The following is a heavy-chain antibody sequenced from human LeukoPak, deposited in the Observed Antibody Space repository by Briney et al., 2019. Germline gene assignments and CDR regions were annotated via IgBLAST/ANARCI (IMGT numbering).Heavy chain of an antibody. CDR1: GFTFSSYE. V-gene: IGHV3-48*03. Sequence: PGRSLRLSCAASGFTFSSYEMNWVRQAPGKGLEWVSYISSSGVTIYYADSVKGRFTISRDNAKNSLYLQMNSLISEDTAVYYCATQLFGYTTGWGQGTLVTVSS. CDR2: ISSSGVTI. J-gene: IGHJ4*02. D-gene: IGHD2-2*02. CDR3: ATQLFGYTTG.